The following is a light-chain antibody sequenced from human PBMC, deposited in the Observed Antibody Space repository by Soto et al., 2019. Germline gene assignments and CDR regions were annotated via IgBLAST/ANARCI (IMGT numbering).Light chain of an antibody. CDR3: CSFAGSFYV. Sequence: QSVLTQPRSVSGSPGQSVAISCTGTSRDVDAYDFVSWYQHHPGKAPKLIISEVSKRPSGVSHRFSGSKSGNTASLTISGLQAEDEADYFCCSFAGSFYVFGTRTKVTVL. J-gene: IGLJ1*01. V-gene: IGLV2-11*01. CDR1: SRDVDAYDF. CDR2: EVS.